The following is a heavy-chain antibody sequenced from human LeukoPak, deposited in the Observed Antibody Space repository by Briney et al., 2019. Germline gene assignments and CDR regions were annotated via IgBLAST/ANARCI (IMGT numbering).Heavy chain of an antibody. CDR3: ARGGVSNSWYRTPDY. J-gene: IGHJ4*02. CDR2: ISAYNGNT. D-gene: IGHD6-13*01. CDR1: GYTFTSYG. Sequence: ASVKVSCKASGYTFTSYGISWVRQAPGQGLECMGWISAYNGNTNYVQKLQGRVTMTTDTSTSTAYMELRSLRPDDTAVYYCARGGVSNSWYRTPDYWGQGTLVTVSS. V-gene: IGHV1-18*01.